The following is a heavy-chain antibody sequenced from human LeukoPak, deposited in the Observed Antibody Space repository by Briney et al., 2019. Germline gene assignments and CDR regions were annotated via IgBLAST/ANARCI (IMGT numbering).Heavy chain of an antibody. V-gene: IGHV4-59*01. Sequence: NTSETLSLTCTVSGGSISSYYWSWIRQPPGKGLEWIGYIYYSGSTNYNPSLKSRVTISVDTSKNQFSLKLSSVTAADTAVYYCARESLYYYMDVWGKGTTVTVSS. CDR3: ARESLYYYMDV. CDR2: IYYSGST. CDR1: GGSISSYY. J-gene: IGHJ6*03.